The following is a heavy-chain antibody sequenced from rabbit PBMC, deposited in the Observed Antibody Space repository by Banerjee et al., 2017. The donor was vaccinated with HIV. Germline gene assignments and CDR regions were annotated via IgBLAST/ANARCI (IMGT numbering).Heavy chain of an antibody. CDR2: IFAGYSGST. CDR3: ARDLAGVIGWNFNL. CDR1: GFSFSSYYY. Sequence: QEQLVESGGGLVQPEGSLTLTCTASGFSFSSYYYMCWVRQAPGKGLEWIACIFAGYSGSTYYASWAKGRFTISKTSSTTVTLQMTSLTAADTATYFCARDLAGVIGWNFNLWGPGTLVTVS. D-gene: IGHD4-1*01. V-gene: IGHV1S45*01. J-gene: IGHJ4*01.